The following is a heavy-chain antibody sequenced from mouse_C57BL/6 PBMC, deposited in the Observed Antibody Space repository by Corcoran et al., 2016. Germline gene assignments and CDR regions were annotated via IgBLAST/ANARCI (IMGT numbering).Heavy chain of an antibody. CDR1: GYTFTSYG. J-gene: IGHJ2*01. V-gene: IGHV1-81*01. Sequence: QVQLQQSGAELARPGASVKLSCKASGYTFTSYGISWVKQRTGQGLEWIGEIYPRSGNTYYNEKFKGKATQTADKSTSTAYMELRSLTSEDSAGYFCARWIYDGYPYCDYWGQGTTLTVAS. CDR3: ARWIYDGYPYCDY. CDR2: IYPRSGNT. D-gene: IGHD2-3*01.